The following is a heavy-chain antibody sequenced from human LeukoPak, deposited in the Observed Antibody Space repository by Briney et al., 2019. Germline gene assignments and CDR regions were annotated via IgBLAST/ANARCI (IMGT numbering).Heavy chain of an antibody. J-gene: IGHJ4*02. CDR2: IKQYGREI. CDR3: ATDRGAL. D-gene: IGHD5-12*01. V-gene: IGHV3-7*03. Sequence: GGSLRLSCAASGFTFSSHWMNWVRQAPGKGLEWVAQIKQYGREIYYLDSVKGRFTISRDDADNSGFLRMNSLRVEDTAVYYCATDRGALWGQGTLVTVSS. CDR1: GFTFSSHW.